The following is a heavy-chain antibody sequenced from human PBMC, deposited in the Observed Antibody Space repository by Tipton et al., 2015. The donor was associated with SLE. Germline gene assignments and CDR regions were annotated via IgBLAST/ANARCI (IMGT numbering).Heavy chain of an antibody. J-gene: IGHJ4*02. CDR1: GGSISSGSYY. D-gene: IGHD3-22*01. CDR2: IYTSGST. CDR3: ARQLTSGYYYEFGY. Sequence: TLSLTCTVSGGSISSGSYYWSWIRQPAGKGLEWIGHIYTSGSTNYNPSLKSRVTISVDTSKNQYSLRLTSVTAADTAVYYCARQLTSGYYYEFGYWGQGTLVTVSS. V-gene: IGHV4-61*09.